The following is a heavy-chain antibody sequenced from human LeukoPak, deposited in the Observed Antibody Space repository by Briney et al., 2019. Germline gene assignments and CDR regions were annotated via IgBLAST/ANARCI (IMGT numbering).Heavy chain of an antibody. D-gene: IGHD3-10*01. V-gene: IGHV1-8*01. Sequence: ASVKVSCKASGYTFTIYDINWVQQATGQGLEWMGWMNPNSGNTGYAQKFQGRVTMTRNTSISTAYMELSSLISEDTAVYYCARFGASGSYYEFGYWGQGTLVTVSP. CDR1: GYTFTIYD. CDR2: MNPNSGNT. J-gene: IGHJ4*02. CDR3: ARFGASGSYYEFGY.